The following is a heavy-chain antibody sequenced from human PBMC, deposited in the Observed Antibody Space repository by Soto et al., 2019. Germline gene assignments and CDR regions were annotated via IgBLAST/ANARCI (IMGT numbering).Heavy chain of an antibody. J-gene: IGHJ4*02. CDR3: ARDRLGGYKFDF. Sequence: QVQLVESGGGLVKPGGSLRLSCAASGFTFSDYYMSWIRQAPGKGLEWLSYISSSGSTVFYADSLKGRFTVSRDNAKNSLYLQMNSLTAADTAVYFCARDRLGGYKFDFWGQGTLVTVSS. V-gene: IGHV3-11*01. CDR1: GFTFSDYY. D-gene: IGHD5-12*01. CDR2: ISSSGSTV.